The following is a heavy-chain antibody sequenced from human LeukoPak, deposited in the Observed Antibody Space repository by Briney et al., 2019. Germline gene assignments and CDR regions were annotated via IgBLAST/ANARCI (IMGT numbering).Heavy chain of an antibody. CDR2: GDDRGGT. Sequence: PSETLSLTCAVYGEALHGHYWSWIRQSPGKGLEWLGEGDDRGGTKYNPSFKSRVTISAEPSRNQFSLKLNSVTAADTAVYYCARAPVGGYSYGLDYWGQGTLVTVSS. CDR3: ARAPVGGYSYGLDY. V-gene: IGHV4-34*01. J-gene: IGHJ4*02. CDR1: GEALHGHY. D-gene: IGHD5-18*01.